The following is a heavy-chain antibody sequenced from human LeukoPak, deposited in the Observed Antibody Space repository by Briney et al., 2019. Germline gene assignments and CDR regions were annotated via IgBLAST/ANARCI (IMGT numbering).Heavy chain of an antibody. CDR1: GYTFTGYY. CDR3: ARDPFVVVVAATPDY. V-gene: IGHV1-2*02. D-gene: IGHD2-15*01. J-gene: IGHJ4*02. CDR2: INPNGGGT. Sequence: ASVKVSCKASGYTFTGYYMHWVRQAPGQGLEWMGWINPNGGGTNYAQKFQGRVTMTRDTSISTAYMELSRLRSDDTVVYYCARDPFVVVVAATPDYWGQGTLVTVSS.